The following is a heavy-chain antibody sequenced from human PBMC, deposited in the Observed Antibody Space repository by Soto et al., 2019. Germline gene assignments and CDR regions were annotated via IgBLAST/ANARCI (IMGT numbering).Heavy chain of an antibody. Sequence: QVQLQQWGAGLLKPSETLSLTCAVYGGSFSGYYWSWIRQPPGKGLEWLGEINHSGSTNYNPSLKCRVTLSGDTCKNQFSLKLGSVTAADTAVYYCARGGGSGGAIAARRVPRSFDYWGQGTLVTVSS. D-gene: IGHD6-6*01. CDR1: GGSFSGYY. CDR3: ARGGGSGGAIAARRVPRSFDY. V-gene: IGHV4-34*01. CDR2: INHSGST. J-gene: IGHJ4*02.